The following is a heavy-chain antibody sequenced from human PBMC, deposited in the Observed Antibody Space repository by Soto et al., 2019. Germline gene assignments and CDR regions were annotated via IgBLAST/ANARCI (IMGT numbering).Heavy chain of an antibody. V-gene: IGHV3-23*01. J-gene: IGHJ4*02. Sequence: GGSLRLSCTASGFSFSTYAMSWVRQAPGKGLEWLVGISASGDNSYYADSAKGRFTISRDNSKGTLYLQLNNLRAEDTAVYYCADGGEWSFNFVYWGQGTLVTVSS. D-gene: IGHD3-3*01. CDR3: ADGGEWSFNFVY. CDR1: GFSFSTYA. CDR2: ISASGDNS.